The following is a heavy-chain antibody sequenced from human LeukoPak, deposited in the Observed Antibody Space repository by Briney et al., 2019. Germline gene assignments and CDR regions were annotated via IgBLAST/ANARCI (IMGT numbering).Heavy chain of an antibody. CDR2: INPNSGDT. J-gene: IGHJ6*02. D-gene: IGHD6-19*01. Sequence: ASVKVSCKASGYTFTGYYMHWVRQAPGQGLEWMGWINPNSGDTNYAQKFQGWVTMTRDTSISTAYMELSRLRSDDTAVYYCARDRASGWSSEGYYYGMDVWGQGTTVTVSS. CDR1: GYTFTGYY. V-gene: IGHV1-2*04. CDR3: ARDRASGWSSEGYYYGMDV.